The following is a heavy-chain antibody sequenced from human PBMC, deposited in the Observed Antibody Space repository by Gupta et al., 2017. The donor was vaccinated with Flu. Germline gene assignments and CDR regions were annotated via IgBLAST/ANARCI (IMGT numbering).Heavy chain of an antibody. CDR2: INHSGST. V-gene: IGHV4-34*01. CDR3: ARGRVVVVTAASYNWFDP. D-gene: IGHD2-21*02. J-gene: IGHJ5*02. CDR1: GVSFSGFY. Sequence: QVQLQQCGAGLLKPSEALSLTCAVSGVSFSGFYWSWVSAPPGKGLEWIGEINHSGSTNYNPSLKSRVTISVDTSKNQFSLKLSSVTAADTAVYYCARGRVVVVTAASYNWFDPWGQGTLVTVSS.